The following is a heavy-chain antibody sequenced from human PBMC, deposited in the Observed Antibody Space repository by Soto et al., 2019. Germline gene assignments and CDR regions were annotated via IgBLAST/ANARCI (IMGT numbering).Heavy chain of an antibody. J-gene: IGHJ5*02. V-gene: IGHV3-21*01. CDR3: ARDAEDIVVVVAATEDLRTWFDP. CDR2: ISSSSSYI. D-gene: IGHD2-15*01. Sequence: GGSLRLSCAASGFTFSSYSMNWVRQAPGKGLEWVSSISSSSSYIYYADSVKGRFTISRDNAKNSLYLQMNSLGAEDTAVYYCARDAEDIVVVVAATEDLRTWFDPWGQGTLVTVSS. CDR1: GFTFSSYS.